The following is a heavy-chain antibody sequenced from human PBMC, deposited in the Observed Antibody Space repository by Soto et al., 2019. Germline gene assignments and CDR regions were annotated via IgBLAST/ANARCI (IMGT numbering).Heavy chain of an antibody. CDR1: GFTFSSYS. CDR2: ISSSSSTI. V-gene: IGHV3-48*02. Sequence: GGSLRLSCAASGFTFSSYSMNWVRQAPGKGLEWVSYISSSSSTIYYADSVKGRFTISRDNAKNSLYLQMNSLRDEDTAVYYCARAWGELSNGQCYYYGMDVWGQGTTVTVSS. J-gene: IGHJ6*02. D-gene: IGHD1-26*01. CDR3: ARAWGELSNGQCYYYGMDV.